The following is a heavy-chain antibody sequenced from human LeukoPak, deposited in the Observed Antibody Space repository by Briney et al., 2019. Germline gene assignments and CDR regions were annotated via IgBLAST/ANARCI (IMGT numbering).Heavy chain of an antibody. V-gene: IGHV3-11*01. CDR1: GFTFSDYY. Sequence: GGSLRLSCAASGFTFSDYYMSWIRQAPGKGLEWVSYISSSGSTIYYADSVKGRFTISRDNAKNSLYLQMNSLRAEDTAVYYCAREPGLRLGEPKSYYYYYGMDVWGQGTTVTVSS. J-gene: IGHJ6*02. CDR2: ISSSGSTI. D-gene: IGHD3-16*01. CDR3: AREPGLRLGEPKSYYYYYGMDV.